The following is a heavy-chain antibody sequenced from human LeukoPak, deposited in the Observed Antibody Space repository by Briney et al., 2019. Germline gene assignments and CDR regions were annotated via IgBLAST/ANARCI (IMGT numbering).Heavy chain of an antibody. V-gene: IGHV3-23*01. CDR3: AKGNYVWGSYRYYFDY. J-gene: IGHJ4*02. Sequence: GGSLRLSCAASGSTFSSYAMSWVRQAPGKGLEWVSAISGSGGSTYYADSVKGRFTISRGNSKNTLYLQMNSLRAEDTAVYYCAKGNYVWGSYRYYFDYWGQGTLVTVSS. D-gene: IGHD3-16*02. CDR2: ISGSGGST. CDR1: GSTFSSYA.